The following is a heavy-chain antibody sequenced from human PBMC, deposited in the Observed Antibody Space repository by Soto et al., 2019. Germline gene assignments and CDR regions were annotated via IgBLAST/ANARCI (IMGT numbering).Heavy chain of an antibody. CDR2: LFYRGST. V-gene: IGHV4-39*01. Sequence: SGTLSLTCTVSGGSISSRSDDWGWIRQPPGEGLEWIGNLFYRGSTYYNPSVKSRVTISVDTSKNQLSLKLSSVTAADTAVYYCVSGRYCSSTSCYAPTGYWYFDLWGRGTLVTVSS. CDR1: GGSISSRSDD. D-gene: IGHD2-2*01. CDR3: VSGRYCSSTSCYAPTGYWYFDL. J-gene: IGHJ2*01.